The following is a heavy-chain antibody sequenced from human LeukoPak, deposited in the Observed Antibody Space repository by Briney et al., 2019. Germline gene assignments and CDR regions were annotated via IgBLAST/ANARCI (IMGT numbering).Heavy chain of an antibody. Sequence: GGSLRLSCAATGFDLNKSWMTWVRQAPGKGLDWVANIKYDRSQINYVDSVKGRFTISRDNAKNSLFLQMNSLRVGDTAVYYCARDLSPERQTGDIIVYYDAFDIWGHGTMVTVSS. CDR1: GFDLNKSW. V-gene: IGHV3-7*01. D-gene: IGHD3-22*01. CDR2: IKYDRSQI. CDR3: ARDLSPERQTGDIIVYYDAFDI. J-gene: IGHJ3*02.